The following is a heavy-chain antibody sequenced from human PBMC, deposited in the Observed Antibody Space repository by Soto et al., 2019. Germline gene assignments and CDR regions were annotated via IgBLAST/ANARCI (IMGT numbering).Heavy chain of an antibody. CDR1: GGSISSGGYY. CDR3: ARVHCSGGSCYSPSFDY. CDR2: IYYSGST. J-gene: IGHJ4*02. D-gene: IGHD2-15*01. V-gene: IGHV4-31*03. Sequence: QVQLQESGPGLVKPSQTLSLTCTVSGGSISSGGYYWSWIRQHPGKGLEWIGYIYYSGSTYYNPSLKSRVTISVDTSKNQFSLKLSSVTAADTAVYYCARVHCSGGSCYSPSFDYWGQGTLVTVSS.